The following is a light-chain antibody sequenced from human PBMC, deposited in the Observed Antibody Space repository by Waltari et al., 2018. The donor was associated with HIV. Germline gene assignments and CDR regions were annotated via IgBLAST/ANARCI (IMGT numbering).Light chain of an antibody. Sequence: DIVMTQSPDSLPVSLGERATINCTSSQSILYSSDNRNYLAWYQQKARQPPKLLISWASTRESEVPDRFSASGSGTDFTLTITRLQAEDVAIYHCQQYFRIPPTFGGGTKVEIK. CDR3: QQYFRIPPT. CDR2: WAS. V-gene: IGKV4-1*01. CDR1: QSILYSSDNRNY. J-gene: IGKJ4*01.